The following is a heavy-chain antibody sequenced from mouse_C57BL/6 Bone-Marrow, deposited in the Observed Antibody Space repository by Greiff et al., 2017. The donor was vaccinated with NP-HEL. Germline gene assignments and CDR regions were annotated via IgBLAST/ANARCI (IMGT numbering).Heavy chain of an antibody. V-gene: IGHV1-18*01. Sequence: VQLQQSGPELVKPGASVKIPCKASGYTFTDYNMDWVKQSHGKSLEWIGDINPNNGGTIYNQKFKGQATLTVAKSSSTAYLELRSLTSEDTAVYYCARLTGSDYYAMGYWGQGTSVTVST. CDR2: INPNNGGT. CDR3: ARLTGSDYYAMGY. J-gene: IGHJ4*01. CDR1: GYTFTDYN. D-gene: IGHD4-1*01.